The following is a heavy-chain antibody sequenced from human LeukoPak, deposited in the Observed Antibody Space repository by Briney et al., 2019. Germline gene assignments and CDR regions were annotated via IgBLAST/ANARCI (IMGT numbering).Heavy chain of an antibody. CDR3: AELGITMIGGV. CDR1: RFTFSDYG. V-gene: IGHV3-33*05. D-gene: IGHD3-10*02. CDR2: ISYDGSDI. Sequence: GGSLRLSCAASRFTFSDYGMHWVRQVPGKGLEWVAVISYDGSDIAYADSVKGRFTISRDNAKNSLYLQMNSLRAEDTAVYYCAELGITMIGGVWGKGTTVTISS. J-gene: IGHJ6*04.